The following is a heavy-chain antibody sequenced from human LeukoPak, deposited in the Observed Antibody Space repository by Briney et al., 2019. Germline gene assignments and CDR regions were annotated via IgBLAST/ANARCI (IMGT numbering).Heavy chain of an antibody. J-gene: IGHJ5*02. CDR3: AKDPFSNYYDSSGSRFDP. D-gene: IGHD3-22*01. V-gene: IGHV3-23*01. CDR1: GFTFSSYA. CDR2: ISGSGGST. Sequence: GGSLRLSCAASGFTFSSYAMSWVRQAPGKGLEWVSAISGSGGSTYYADSVKGRFTISRDNSKNTLYLQMNSLRAEDTAVYYCAKDPFSNYYDSSGSRFDPWGQGTLVTVSS.